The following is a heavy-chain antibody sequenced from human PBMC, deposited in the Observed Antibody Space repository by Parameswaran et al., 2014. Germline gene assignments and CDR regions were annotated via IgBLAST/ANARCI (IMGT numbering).Heavy chain of an antibody. D-gene: IGHD3-3*01. CDR3: ARANTYYDFWSGYREDNWFDP. J-gene: IGHJ5*02. CDR2: INPNSGGT. Sequence: WVRQAPGQGLEWMGWINPNSGGTNYAQKFQGRVTMTRDTSISTAYMELSRLRSDDTAVYYCARANTYYDFWSGYREDNWFDPWGQGTLVTVSS. V-gene: IGHV1-2*02.